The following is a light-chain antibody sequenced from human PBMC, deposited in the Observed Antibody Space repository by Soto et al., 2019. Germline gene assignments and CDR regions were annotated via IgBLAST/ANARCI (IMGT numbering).Light chain of an antibody. V-gene: IGKV3-15*01. CDR3: QQYNNWPSWT. CDR1: QSISIH. J-gene: IGKJ1*01. CDR2: GAS. Sequence: EIVMTQSPATLSVSPGERATLSCRASQSISIHLAWYQQKPGQAPMLLIYGASTRDTGTPARFSGSGSGTEFTLTISSLQSEDFAVYYCQQYNNWPSWTVGQGTKVEIK.